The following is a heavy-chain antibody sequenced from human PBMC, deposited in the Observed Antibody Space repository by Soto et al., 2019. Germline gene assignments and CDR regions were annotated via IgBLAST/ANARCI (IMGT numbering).Heavy chain of an antibody. CDR2: IDWDDDK. V-gene: IGHV2-70*01. J-gene: IGHJ6*02. CDR3: ARIERYSGYYYGMDV. D-gene: IGHD5-12*01. Sequence: VSGPTLVNPTRTLTLTCTFSGFSLSTSGMCVSWIRQPPGKALEWLALIDWDDDKYYSTSLKTRLTISKDTSKNQVVLTMTNMDPVDTATYYCARIERYSGYYYGMDVWGQGTTVTVSS. CDR1: GFSLSTSGMC.